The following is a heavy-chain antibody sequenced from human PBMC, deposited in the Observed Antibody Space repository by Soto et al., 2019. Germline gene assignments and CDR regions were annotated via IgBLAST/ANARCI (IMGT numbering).Heavy chain of an antibody. CDR2: VNTNSGAT. Sequence: ASVKVSCKASGYTFIDYYIQWVRQVPGQGVEWMGWVNTNSGATNYAQKFQGRVSMTRDTSISSAYMHLSNLSSDDTAVYYCASLYFYESSGFFFVYFDQWGQGTMVTVSS. CDR1: GYTFIDYY. V-gene: IGHV1-2*02. CDR3: ASLYFYESSGFFFVYFDQ. J-gene: IGHJ4*02. D-gene: IGHD3-22*01.